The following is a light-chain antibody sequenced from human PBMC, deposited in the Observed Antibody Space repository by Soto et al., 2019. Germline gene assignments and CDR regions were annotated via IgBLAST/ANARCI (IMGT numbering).Light chain of an antibody. V-gene: IGLV2-14*01. Sequence: QSALTQPASVSGSPGQSITISCTGTSSDIGGYNYVSWYQQHPGKAPKLTISEVSNRPSGVSNRFSGSKSGNTASLTISGLQAEDEADYYCSSYTSSSTLVFGGGTQLTVL. J-gene: IGLJ2*01. CDR2: EVS. CDR1: SSDIGGYNY. CDR3: SSYTSSSTLV.